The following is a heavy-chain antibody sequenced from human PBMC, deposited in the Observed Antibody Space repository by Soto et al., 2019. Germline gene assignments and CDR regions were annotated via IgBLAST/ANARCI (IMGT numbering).Heavy chain of an antibody. V-gene: IGHV4-59*01. CDR3: ARSSILYDILTGYYAGYFDY. Sequence: QVQLQESGPGLVKPSETLSLTCTVSGGSISSYYWSWIRQPPGKGLEWIGYIYYSGSTNYNPSLKSRVTISVDTSKNQFSLKLSSVTAADTAVYYCARSSILYDILTGYYAGYFDYWGQGTLVTVSS. J-gene: IGHJ4*02. CDR1: GGSISSYY. CDR2: IYYSGST. D-gene: IGHD3-9*01.